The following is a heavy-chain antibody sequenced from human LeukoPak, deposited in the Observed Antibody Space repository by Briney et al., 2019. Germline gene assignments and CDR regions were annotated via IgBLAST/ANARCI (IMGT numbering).Heavy chain of an antibody. CDR2: ISYDGSNK. Sequence: PGGSLRLSCAASGFTFSSYAMHWVRQAPGKGLEWVAVISYDGSNKYYADSVKGRYTISRDNSKNTLYLQMNSLRAEDTAVYYCARDRRDYDFWSGYYQNDYWGQGTLVTVSS. J-gene: IGHJ4*02. CDR3: ARDRRDYDFWSGYYQNDY. D-gene: IGHD3-3*01. CDR1: GFTFSSYA. V-gene: IGHV3-30-3*01.